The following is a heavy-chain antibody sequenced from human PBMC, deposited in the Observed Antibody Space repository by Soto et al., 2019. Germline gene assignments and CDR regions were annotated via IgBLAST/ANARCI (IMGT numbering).Heavy chain of an antibody. D-gene: IGHD4-17*01. CDR3: ARYWNAGTLYGAFDI. V-gene: IGHV1-69*06. J-gene: IGHJ3*02. CDR2: IIPNYEAA. CDR1: GGSFNNYV. Sequence: QVQLVQSGAEVRKPGSSVKVSCEASGGSFNNYVIGWLRQAPGQGLEWMGGIIPNYEAANYAQKFRGRLTITADKATNTAYMELNSLRPEDTATYYCARYWNAGTLYGAFDIWGQGTTVIVS.